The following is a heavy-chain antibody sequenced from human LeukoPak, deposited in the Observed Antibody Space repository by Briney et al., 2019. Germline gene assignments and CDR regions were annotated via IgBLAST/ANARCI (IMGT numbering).Heavy chain of an antibody. CDR1: GGSISSSNW. Sequence: SETLSLTCAVSGGSISSSNWWSWVRQPPGQGLEWIGEIYHSGSTNYNPSLKSRVTISVDKSKNQFSLKLSSVTAADTAVYYCARDFELQSPYGYLRYFDYWGQGTLVTVSS. J-gene: IGHJ4*02. CDR2: IYHSGST. CDR3: ARDFELQSPYGYLRYFDY. D-gene: IGHD5-18*01. V-gene: IGHV4-4*02.